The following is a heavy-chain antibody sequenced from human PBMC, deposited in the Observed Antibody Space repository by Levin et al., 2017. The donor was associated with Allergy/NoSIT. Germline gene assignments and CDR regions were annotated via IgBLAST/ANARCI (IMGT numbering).Heavy chain of an antibody. V-gene: IGHV5-51*01. CDR3: ARHVTHAGSGWYRAGLYYYYGMDG. D-gene: IGHD6-19*01. Sequence: GESLKISCKGSGYSFTSYWIGWVRQMPGKGLEWMGIIYPGDSDTRYSPSFQGQVTISADKSISTAYLQWSSLKASDTAMYYCARHVTHAGSGWYRAGLYYYYGMDGWGQGTTVTVSS. CDR1: GYSFTSYW. CDR2: IYPGDSDT. J-gene: IGHJ6*02.